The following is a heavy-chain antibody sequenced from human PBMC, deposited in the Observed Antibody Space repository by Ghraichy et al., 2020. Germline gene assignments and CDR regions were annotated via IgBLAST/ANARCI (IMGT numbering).Heavy chain of an antibody. V-gene: IGHV3-30*04. CDR3: ARDRGAAAGKMGVYYYYYGMDV. Sequence: GGSLRLSCAASGFTFSSYAMHWVRQAPGKGLEWVAVISYDGSNKYYAEFVKGRFTISRDNSKNTLYLQMNSLRAEDTAVYYCARDRGAAAGKMGVYYYYYGMDVWGQGTTVTVSS. D-gene: IGHD6-13*01. CDR1: GFTFSSYA. CDR2: ISYDGSNK. J-gene: IGHJ6*02.